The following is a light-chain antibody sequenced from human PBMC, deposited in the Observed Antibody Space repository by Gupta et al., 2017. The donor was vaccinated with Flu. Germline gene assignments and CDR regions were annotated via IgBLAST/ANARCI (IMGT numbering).Light chain of an antibody. CDR2: FTS. CDR3: QQEGDSPWA. J-gene: IGKJ3*01. Sequence: GNLSLSPGDTATLSCRASQSVTTRFLAWYQQKPGQAPRLLIYFTSSRATGIPDRFSGGGSETDFTLTISRLEPEDFAVYYCQQEGDSPWAFGPGTKVDIK. V-gene: IGKV3-20*01. CDR1: QSVTTRF.